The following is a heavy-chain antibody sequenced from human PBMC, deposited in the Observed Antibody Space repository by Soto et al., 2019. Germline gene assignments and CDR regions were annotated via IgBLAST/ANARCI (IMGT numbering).Heavy chain of an antibody. CDR3: AASIAAAEYYMDV. CDR2: MNPNSGNT. J-gene: IGHJ6*03. CDR1: GYTFTSYD. D-gene: IGHD6-13*01. Sequence: ASVKLSCEASGYTFTSYDINWVRQATGQGLEWMGWMNPNSGNTGYAQKFQGRVTMTRNTSISTAYMELSSLRSEDTAVYYCAASIAAAEYYMDVWGKGTTVTVSS. V-gene: IGHV1-8*01.